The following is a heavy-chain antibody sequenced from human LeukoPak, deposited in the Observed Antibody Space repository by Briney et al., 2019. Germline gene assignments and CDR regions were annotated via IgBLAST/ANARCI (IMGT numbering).Heavy chain of an antibody. V-gene: IGHV3-53*01. CDR1: GFTVSSNY. CDR2: IYSGGST. Sequence: GGSLRLSCAASGFTVSSNYMSWVRQAPGKGLEWVSVIYSGGSTYYADSVKGRFTISRDNSKNTLYLQMNSLRAEDTAVYYCARVLWNGDYPRFDYWGQGTLVTVSS. CDR3: ARVLWNGDYPRFDY. D-gene: IGHD4-17*01. J-gene: IGHJ4*02.